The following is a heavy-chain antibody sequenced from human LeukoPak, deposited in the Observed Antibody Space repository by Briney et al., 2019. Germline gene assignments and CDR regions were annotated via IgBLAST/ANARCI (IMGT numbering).Heavy chain of an antibody. D-gene: IGHD2-2*01. CDR2: IWYDGSNQ. J-gene: IGHJ4*02. CDR3: ARDNPSSTSCDY. Sequence: PGGSLRLSCAASGFTFSSHGMHWVRRAPGKGLEWVAVIWYDGSNQYYGDSVKDRFIISRDNSKSTLYLQMNSLRVEDTAVYYCARDNPSSTSCDYWGQGTLVTVSS. CDR1: GFTFSSHG. V-gene: IGHV3-33*01.